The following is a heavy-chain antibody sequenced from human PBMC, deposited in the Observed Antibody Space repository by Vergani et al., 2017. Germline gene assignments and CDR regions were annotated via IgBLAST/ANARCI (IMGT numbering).Heavy chain of an antibody. CDR3: ARDRTTVTTRGYNYYGMDV. V-gene: IGHV1-2*02. CDR2: INPNSGGT. CDR1: GYTFTGYY. D-gene: IGHD4-11*01. Sequence: QVQLVQSGAEVKKPGASVKVSCKASGYTFTGYYMHWVRQAPGQGLEWMGWINPNSGGTNYAQKFQGRVTMTRDTSISTAYMELSRLRSDDTAVYYCARDRTTVTTRGYNYYGMDVWGQGTTVTVSS. J-gene: IGHJ6*02.